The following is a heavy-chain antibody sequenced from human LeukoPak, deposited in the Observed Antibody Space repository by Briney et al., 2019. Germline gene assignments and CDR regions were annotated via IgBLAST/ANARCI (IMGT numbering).Heavy chain of an antibody. CDR3: ARSTVTTWVGDFDX. V-gene: IGHV4-39*01. J-gene: IGHJ4*02. Sequence: LTCXXSXGXVSXSSYXWGWLRQPPGKGLEWIGSIFYSGSTYYNPSLQSRVTISINTSKNQFSLKLSSVTAADTAVYYCARSTVTTWVGDFDXXXQXT. CDR2: IFYSGST. D-gene: IGHD4-17*01. CDR1: XGXVSXSSYX.